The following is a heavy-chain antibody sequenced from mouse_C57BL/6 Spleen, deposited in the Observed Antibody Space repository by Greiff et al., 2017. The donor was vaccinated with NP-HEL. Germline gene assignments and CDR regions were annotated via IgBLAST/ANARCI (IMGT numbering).Heavy chain of an antibody. J-gene: IGHJ3*01. CDR1: GFTFSSYG. V-gene: IGHV5-6*01. Sequence: VQLVESGGDLVKPGGSLKLSCAASGFTFSSYGMSWVRQTPDKRLEWVATISSGGSYTYYPDSVKGRFTISRDNAKNTLYLQMSSLKSEDTAMYYCARQRSPAWFAYWGQGTLVTVSA. CDR3: ARQRSPAWFAY. CDR2: ISSGGSYT.